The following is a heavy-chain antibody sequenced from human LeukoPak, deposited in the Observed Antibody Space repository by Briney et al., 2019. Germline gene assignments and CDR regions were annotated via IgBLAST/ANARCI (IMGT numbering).Heavy chain of an antibody. D-gene: IGHD5-12*01. CDR2: IYHSGST. CDR3: ALYSGYDGGSFDY. CDR1: GGSISSSNW. Sequence: SETLSLTCAVSGGSISSSNWWSWVRQPPGKGLEWIGEIYHSGSTNYNPSLKSRVTISVDKSKNQFSLKLSSVTAADTAVYYRALYSGYDGGSFDYWGQGTLVTVSS. V-gene: IGHV4-4*02. J-gene: IGHJ4*02.